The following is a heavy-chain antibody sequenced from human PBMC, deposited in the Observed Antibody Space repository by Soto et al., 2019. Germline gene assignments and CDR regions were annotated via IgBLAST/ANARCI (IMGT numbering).Heavy chain of an antibody. D-gene: IGHD2-15*01. CDR1: GFTFDDYA. V-gene: IGHV3-43*02. CDR2: ISGDGGST. Sequence: GGSLRLSCAASGFTFDDYAMHWVRQAPGKGLEWVSLISGDGGSTYYADSVKGRVTIARDNSKNSLYLQMNSLRTEDTALYYCAKSNGRGGYYFDYWGQGTLVTVSS. J-gene: IGHJ4*02. CDR3: AKSNGRGGYYFDY.